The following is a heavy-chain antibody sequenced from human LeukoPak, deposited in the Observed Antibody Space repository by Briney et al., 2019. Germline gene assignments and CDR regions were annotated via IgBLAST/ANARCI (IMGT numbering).Heavy chain of an antibody. CDR1: GGSIGGYY. Sequence: SETPSLTCTVSGGSIGGYYWSWIRQPPGKGPEWVGFIYYSGNANYNPSLKSRVTISVDTSRNEFSLNLYSVAATDTAVYYCARAPFAPGYCSSTSCLRSLDYWGQGTLVTVSS. V-gene: IGHV4-59*01. D-gene: IGHD2-2*03. CDR2: IYYSGNA. J-gene: IGHJ4*02. CDR3: ARAPFAPGYCSSTSCLRSLDY.